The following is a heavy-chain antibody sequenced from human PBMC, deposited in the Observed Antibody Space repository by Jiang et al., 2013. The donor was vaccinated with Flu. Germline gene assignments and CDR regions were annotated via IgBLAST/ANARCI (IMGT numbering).Heavy chain of an antibody. D-gene: IGHD1-14*01. CDR3: ARESTYGPTIED. J-gene: IGHJ4*02. V-gene: IGHV3-48*02. CDR2: ISRGSTTI. CDR1: FTFSSSD. Sequence: FTFSSSDMNWVRQAPGQGLEWVSYISRGSTTIYYADSVKGRFTVSRDNAKNSIYLQMNGLRDEDTALYYCARESTYGPTIEDWGQGTRVTVSS.